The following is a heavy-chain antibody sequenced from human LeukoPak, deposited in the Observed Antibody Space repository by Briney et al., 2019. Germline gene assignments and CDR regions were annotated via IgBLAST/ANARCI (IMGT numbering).Heavy chain of an antibody. CDR1: GFTVSSNY. J-gene: IGHJ4*02. D-gene: IGHD5-18*01. CDR2: IYSGGST. V-gene: IGHV3-53*01. CDR3: ARGGGNIYGPIDY. Sequence: PGGSLRLSCAASGFTVSSNYMSWVRQAPGKGLEWVSVIYSGGSTYYADSVKGRFTISRDNSKNTLYLQMNSLRAEDTAVYCCARGGGNIYGPIDYWGQGTLVTVSS.